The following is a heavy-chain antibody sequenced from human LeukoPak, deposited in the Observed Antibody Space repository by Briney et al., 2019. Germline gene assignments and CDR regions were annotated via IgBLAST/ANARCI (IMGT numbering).Heavy chain of an antibody. Sequence: GSLRLSCAASGFTFSDYYMSWIRQAPGKGLEWVSYISSSSYTNYADSVKGRFTISRDNAKNSLYLQMNSLRAEDTAVYFCARGMESSSWTYVYWGQGTLVTVSS. CDR3: ARGMESSSWTYVY. V-gene: IGHV3-11*05. J-gene: IGHJ4*02. CDR2: ISSSSYT. CDR1: GFTFSDYY. D-gene: IGHD6-13*01.